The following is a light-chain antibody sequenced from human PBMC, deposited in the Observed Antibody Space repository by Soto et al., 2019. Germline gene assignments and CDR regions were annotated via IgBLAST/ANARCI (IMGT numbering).Light chain of an antibody. V-gene: IGKV3-20*01. CDR1: QSVNSNY. CDR3: QQYDSTPPT. J-gene: IGKJ1*01. CDR2: GAS. Sequence: EIVLTQSPGTLSLSPGERATLSCRASQSVNSNYLAWYQRKPGQAPRLLIYGASNRATDIPYRFSASGSGTDFTLTITRLEAEDFAVYYCQQYDSTPPTFGQGLKVEVK.